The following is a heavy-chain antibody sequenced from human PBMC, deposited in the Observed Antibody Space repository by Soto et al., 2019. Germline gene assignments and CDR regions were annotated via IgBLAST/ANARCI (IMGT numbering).Heavy chain of an antibody. CDR1: GFTFSSYW. V-gene: IGHV3-7*03. D-gene: IGHD3-10*01. CDR2: IKQDGSEK. J-gene: IGHJ6*02. Sequence: GGSLRLSCAASGFTFSSYWMSWVRQAPGKGLEWVANIKQDGSEKYYVDSVKGRFTISRDNAKNSLYLQMNSLRAEDTAVYYCAREDTRSYGSGSYLNYYYYGMDVCGQGTTVTVYS. CDR3: AREDTRSYGSGSYLNYYYYGMDV.